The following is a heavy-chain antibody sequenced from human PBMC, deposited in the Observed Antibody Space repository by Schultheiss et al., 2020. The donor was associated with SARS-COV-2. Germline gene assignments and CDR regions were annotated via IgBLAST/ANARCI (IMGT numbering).Heavy chain of an antibody. V-gene: IGHV3-74*01. D-gene: IGHD4-23*01. Sequence: GGSLRLSCAASGFTFDDYAMHWVRQAPGKGLVWVSRINPEAEGSNTDHAESVRGRFTTSRDSAKNMLYLQMDSLRIEDTAVYYCVRDFGGNDDYWGHGTLVTVSS. CDR2: INPEAEGSNT. J-gene: IGHJ4*01. CDR1: GFTFDDYA. CDR3: VRDFGGNDDY.